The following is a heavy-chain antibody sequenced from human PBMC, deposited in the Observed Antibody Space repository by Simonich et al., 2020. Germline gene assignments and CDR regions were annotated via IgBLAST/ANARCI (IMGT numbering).Heavy chain of an antibody. CDR3: ARHAGFAFDI. CDR2: IYYSGST. Sequence: QLQLQESGPGLVKPSETLSLTCTVSGGSISSSSYYWGWIRQPPGKGLEWIGRIYYSGSTYYTPSLKSRVTRSVDTSKNQFSLKLSSVTAADTAVYYCARHAGFAFDIWGQGTMVTVSS. CDR1: GGSISSSSYY. D-gene: IGHD6-13*01. V-gene: IGHV4-39*01. J-gene: IGHJ3*02.